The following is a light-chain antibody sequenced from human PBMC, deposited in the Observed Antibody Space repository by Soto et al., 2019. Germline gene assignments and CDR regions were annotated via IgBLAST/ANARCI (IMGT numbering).Light chain of an antibody. CDR2: GAS. V-gene: IGKV3-20*01. CDR1: QRVSSSY. Sequence: EIVLTQSPGTLSLSPGDRATLSCRASQRVSSSYLAWYQQKPGQAPRLLIYGASSRATGIPDRFSGSGSGTDFTLTISTLEPEDFAVYYCQQYGSSPPTFGQGTKVAIK. CDR3: QQYGSSPPT. J-gene: IGKJ1*01.